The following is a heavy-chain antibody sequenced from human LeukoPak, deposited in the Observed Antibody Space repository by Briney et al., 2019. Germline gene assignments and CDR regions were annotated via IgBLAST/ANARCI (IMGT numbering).Heavy chain of an antibody. V-gene: IGHV3-30*01. J-gene: IGHJ4*02. CDR2: ISYDGSNK. Sequence: PGGSLRLSCAASGFTFSSYAMHWVRQAPGKGLEWVAVISYDGSNKYYADSVKGRFTISRDNSKNTLYVQMNSLRAEDTAVYYCARDLDTAMLDYWGQGTLVTVSS. CDR1: GFTFSSYA. D-gene: IGHD5-18*01. CDR3: ARDLDTAMLDY.